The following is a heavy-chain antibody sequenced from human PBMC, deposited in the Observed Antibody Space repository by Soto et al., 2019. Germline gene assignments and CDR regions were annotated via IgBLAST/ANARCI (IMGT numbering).Heavy chain of an antibody. D-gene: IGHD2-2*01. CDR1: GFTFSGSA. CDR3: SSLDLVLIPALGPHYGMDV. Sequence: EVQLLESGGGLVQPGGSLGLSCVASGFTFSGSAMHWVRHAPGKGLEWVGRIRSKADSYATAYAASVKGRFTISRDDSKNTEYLQMNSLKAEDTAVYYCSSLDLVLIPALGPHYGMDVWGQGTTVTVSS. J-gene: IGHJ6*02. CDR2: IRSKADSYAT. V-gene: IGHV3-73*02.